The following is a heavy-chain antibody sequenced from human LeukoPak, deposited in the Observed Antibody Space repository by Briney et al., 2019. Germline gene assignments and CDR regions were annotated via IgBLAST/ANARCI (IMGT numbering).Heavy chain of an antibody. CDR3: AKDITRGIRDGYKSGFDY. D-gene: IGHD5-24*01. CDR1: GFTFSSYS. Sequence: GGSLRLSCAASGFTFSSYSMNWVRQAPGKGLEWAANIKQDGSEKYYVDSVKGRFTISRDNAKNSLYLQMNSLRAEDAALYYCAKDITRGIRDGYKSGFDYWGQGTLVTVSS. CDR2: IKQDGSEK. V-gene: IGHV3-7*03. J-gene: IGHJ4*02.